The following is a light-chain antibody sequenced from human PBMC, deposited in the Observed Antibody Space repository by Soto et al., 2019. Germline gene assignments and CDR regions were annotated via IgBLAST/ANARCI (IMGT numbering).Light chain of an antibody. CDR3: QQYKSYSYT. J-gene: IGKJ2*01. Sequence: DIQMTQSPSILSASVGDRVAITCRASASISNWLAWYQQKPGKAPKVLIYDASRLQSGVPERFSGSGSWTEFTLTISNLQADDIATYYCQQYKSYSYTFGQGTNLEI. CDR1: ASISNW. V-gene: IGKV1-5*01. CDR2: DAS.